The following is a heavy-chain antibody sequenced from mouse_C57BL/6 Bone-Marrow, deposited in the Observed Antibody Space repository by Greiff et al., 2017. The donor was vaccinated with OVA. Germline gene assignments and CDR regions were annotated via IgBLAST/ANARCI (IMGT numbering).Heavy chain of an antibody. Sequence: QVQLQQSGPELVKPGASVKISCKASGYAFSSSWMNWVKQRPGKGLEWIGRIYPGDGDTNYNGQFKGMATLTADKSSSTAYMKLRSLTSEDSAVYFCARSLTVYYFDYWGQGTTLTVSS. CDR2: IYPGDGDT. J-gene: IGHJ2*01. V-gene: IGHV1-82*01. D-gene: IGHD4-1*01. CDR3: ARSLTVYYFDY. CDR1: GYAFSSSW.